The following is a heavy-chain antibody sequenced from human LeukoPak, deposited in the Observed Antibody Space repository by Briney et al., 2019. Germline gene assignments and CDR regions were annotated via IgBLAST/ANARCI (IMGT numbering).Heavy chain of an antibody. CDR2: INPNSGGT. Sequence: ASVKVSCKASGYTFTGYYMHWVRQAPGQGLEWMGWINPNSGGTNYAQKFQGRVTMTRDTSITTAYMELSRLRSDDTAVYYCARDDTTSGYYEFGYWGQGTLVTVSS. CDR3: ARDDTTSGYYEFGY. J-gene: IGHJ4*02. V-gene: IGHV1-2*02. D-gene: IGHD5-12*01. CDR1: GYTFTGYY.